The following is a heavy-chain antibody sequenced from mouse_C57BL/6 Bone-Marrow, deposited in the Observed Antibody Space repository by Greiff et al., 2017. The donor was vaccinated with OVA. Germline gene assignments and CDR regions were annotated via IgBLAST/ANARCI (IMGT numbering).Heavy chain of an antibody. CDR3: VRNYGSSFYAMDY. Sequence: EVQRVESGGGLVQPKGSLKLSCAASGFSFNTYAMNWVRQAPGKGLEWVARIRSKSNNYATYYADSVKDRFTISRDDSESMLYLQMNNLKTEDTAMYYCVRNYGSSFYAMDYWGQGTSVTVSS. CDR1: GFSFNTYA. CDR2: IRSKSNNYAT. D-gene: IGHD1-1*01. J-gene: IGHJ4*01. V-gene: IGHV10-1*01.